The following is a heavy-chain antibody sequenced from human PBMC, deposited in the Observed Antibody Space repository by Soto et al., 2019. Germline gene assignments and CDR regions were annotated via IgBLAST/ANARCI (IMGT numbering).Heavy chain of an antibody. J-gene: IGHJ4*02. CDR1: GFTFDDYA. V-gene: IGHV3-23*01. D-gene: IGHD3-10*01. CDR2: ISGSGGST. CDR3: AKDLGPGLAAPDY. Sequence: GGSLRLSCAASGFTFDDYAMHWVRQAPGKGLEWVSAISGSGGSTYYADSVKGRFTISRDNSKNTLYLQMNSLRAEDTAVYYCAKDLGPGLAAPDYWGQGTLVTVSS.